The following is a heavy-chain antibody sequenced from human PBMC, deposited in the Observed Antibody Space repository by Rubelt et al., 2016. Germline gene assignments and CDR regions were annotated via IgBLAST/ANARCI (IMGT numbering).Heavy chain of an antibody. J-gene: IGHJ6*02. CDR3: ARGDYSTGNPSSYSYTMHV. Sequence: GLSWVSAISGSGGSTYYADSVKGRFTISRDNSKNTLYLQMNSLRVEDTAVYYCARGDYSTGNPSSYSYTMHVWGQGTTVIVSS. D-gene: IGHD2-15*01. CDR2: ISGSGGST. V-gene: IGHV3-23*01.